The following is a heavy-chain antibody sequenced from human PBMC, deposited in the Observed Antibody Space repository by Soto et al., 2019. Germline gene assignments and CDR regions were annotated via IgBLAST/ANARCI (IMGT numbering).Heavy chain of an antibody. CDR3: ARGRSGGRYYDFWSGSNYYYYYGMDV. CDR2: INHSGST. D-gene: IGHD3-3*01. V-gene: IGHV4-34*01. Sequence: SETLSLTCAVYGGSFSGYYWSWIRQPPGKGLEWIGEINHSGSTNYNPSLKSRVTISVDTSKNQFPLKLSSVTAADTAVYYCARGRSGGRYYDFWSGSNYYYYYGMDVWGQGTTVTVSS. J-gene: IGHJ6*02. CDR1: GGSFSGYY.